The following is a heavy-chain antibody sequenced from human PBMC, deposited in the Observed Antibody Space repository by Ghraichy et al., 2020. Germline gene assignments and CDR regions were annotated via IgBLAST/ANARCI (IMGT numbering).Heavy chain of an antibody. CDR3: ARVIYGGNRDYFDY. D-gene: IGHD4-23*01. J-gene: IGHJ4*02. V-gene: IGHV4-4*07. CDR1: GGSISSYY. Sequence: SETLSLTCTVSGGSISSYYWSWIRQPAGKGLEWVGRIYTSGSTNYNPSLKSRVTMSVDTSKNQFSLKLSSVTAADTAVYYCARVIYGGNRDYFDYWGQGTLVPASS. CDR2: IYTSGST.